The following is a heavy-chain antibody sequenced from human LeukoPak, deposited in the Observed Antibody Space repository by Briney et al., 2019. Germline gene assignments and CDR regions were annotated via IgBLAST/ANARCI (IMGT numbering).Heavy chain of an antibody. V-gene: IGHV3-74*01. CDR3: ACTSRPIDA. Sequence: GGSLRLSCAASGFTFSAYWMHWVRQAPGKGLVWVSRIKGDGSGASYADSVKGLFTISRDNAKNTLYLEMNSLRGDDTAVYYCACTSRPIDAWGQGTLVTVSS. J-gene: IGHJ5*02. CDR1: GFTFSAYW. D-gene: IGHD2-8*01. CDR2: IKGDGSGA.